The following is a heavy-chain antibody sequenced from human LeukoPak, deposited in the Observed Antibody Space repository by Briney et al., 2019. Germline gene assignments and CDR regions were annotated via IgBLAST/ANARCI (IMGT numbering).Heavy chain of an antibody. D-gene: IGHD3-16*01. CDR3: AKDQGGLGDH. CDR1: RYTLSSYR. Sequence: QPRGSLRLSCSASRYTLSSYRMHSVRQAPAKGLEWVAFIRYDRSNKYYADSEKDRFPISNDNSNNKLYLQINIRRDTDTSVYDCAKDQGGLGDHWRQRTLVTVSS. V-gene: IGHV3-30*02. CDR2: IRYDRSNK. J-gene: IGHJ5*02.